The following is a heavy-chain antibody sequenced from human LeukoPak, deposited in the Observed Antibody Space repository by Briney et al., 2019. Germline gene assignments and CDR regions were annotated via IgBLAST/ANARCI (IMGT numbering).Heavy chain of an antibody. CDR1: GGTFSSYA. CDR3: ARDLLVATRGTNYYYYMDV. Sequence: SVKVSCKASGGTFSSYAISWVRQAPGQGLEWMGRIIPIFGTANYAQKFQGRVTITTDESTSTAYMELSSLRSEDTAVYYCARDLLVATRGTNYYYYMDVWGKGTRSPSP. J-gene: IGHJ6*03. V-gene: IGHV1-69*05. CDR2: IIPIFGTA. D-gene: IGHD5-12*01.